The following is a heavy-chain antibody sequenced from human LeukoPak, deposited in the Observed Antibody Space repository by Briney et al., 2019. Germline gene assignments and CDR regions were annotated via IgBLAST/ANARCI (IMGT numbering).Heavy chain of an antibody. Sequence: GGSLRLSCAASGFTFDDYGMSWVRQAPGKGLEWVSGINWNGGSTGYADSVKGRFTISRDNAKNSLYLQMNSLRAEDTALYYCAREWIHPIFGVVIDGYYYYYYMDVWGKGTTVTVSS. CDR1: GFTFDDYG. J-gene: IGHJ6*03. V-gene: IGHV3-20*04. CDR2: INWNGGST. D-gene: IGHD3-3*01. CDR3: AREWIHPIFGVVIDGYYYYYYMDV.